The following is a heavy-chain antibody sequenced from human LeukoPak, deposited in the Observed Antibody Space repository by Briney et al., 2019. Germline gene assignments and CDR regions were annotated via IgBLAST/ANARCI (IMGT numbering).Heavy chain of an antibody. D-gene: IGHD6-13*01. CDR3: ARDAIYSSSWSYYYYYMDV. Sequence: ASVKVSCKASGYTFTGYYMHWVRQAPGQGLAWMGWINPNSGGTNYAQKFQGRVTMTRDTSISTAYMELSRLRSDGTAVYYCARDAIYSSSWSYYYYYMDVWGKGTTVTVSS. CDR1: GYTFTGYY. V-gene: IGHV1-2*02. CDR2: INPNSGGT. J-gene: IGHJ6*03.